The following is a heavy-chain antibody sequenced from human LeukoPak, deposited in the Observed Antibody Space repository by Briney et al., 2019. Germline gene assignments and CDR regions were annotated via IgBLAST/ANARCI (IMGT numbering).Heavy chain of an antibody. D-gene: IGHD4-17*01. CDR1: GFTLRSYW. Sequence: GGSLRLSCAASGFTLRSYWMGWVRQAPGKGLEWVANIKEDGSEKNYVDSVKGRFTISRDNAKNSLYLQMNSLRVDDTAVYYCAGDGDGYGDDYDYWGQGTLVTVSS. J-gene: IGHJ4*02. CDR2: IKEDGSEK. CDR3: AGDGDGYGDDYDY. V-gene: IGHV3-7*01.